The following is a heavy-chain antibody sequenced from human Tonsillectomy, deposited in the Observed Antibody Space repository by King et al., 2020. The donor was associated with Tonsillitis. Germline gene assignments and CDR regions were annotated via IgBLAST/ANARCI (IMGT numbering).Heavy chain of an antibody. CDR3: ARAHAGRIPFWPSGLPMHIWFDL. Sequence: QLVQSGGGLVQPGGSLRLSCAASGFTFGNYWMSWVRQAPGKGLEWVANIKQDGREKYYVDSVKGRFTISRDNAKNSLYLQMNSLRAEDTAVYYCARAHAGRIPFWPSGLPMHIWFDLWGQGTLVTVSS. CDR2: IKQDGREK. J-gene: IGHJ5*02. V-gene: IGHV3-7*01. CDR1: GFTFGNYW. D-gene: IGHD3-10*01.